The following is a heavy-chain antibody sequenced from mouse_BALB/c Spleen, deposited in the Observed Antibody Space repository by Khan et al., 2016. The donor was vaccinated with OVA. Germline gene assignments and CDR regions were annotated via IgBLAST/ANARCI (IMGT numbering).Heavy chain of an antibody. J-gene: IGHJ1*01. V-gene: IGHV5-6-4*01. CDR2: ISSGGSYT. D-gene: IGHD2-1*01. CDR3: TSDGNYAHWYFDV. Sequence: EVELVESGGDLVKPGGSLKLSCAASGFTFSSYTMSWVRQTPEKRLDWVATISSGGSYTYYPDSVKGRFTISRDNAKNTLYLQMSSLKSEDTAMYYCTSDGNYAHWYFDVWGAGTTDTVSS. CDR1: GFTFSSYT.